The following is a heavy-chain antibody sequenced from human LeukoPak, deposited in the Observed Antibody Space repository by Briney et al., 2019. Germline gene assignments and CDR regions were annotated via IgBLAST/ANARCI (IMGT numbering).Heavy chain of an antibody. CDR3: ARLRGSSWSKGGNY. CDR1: GGSISSGSYY. CDR2: INHSGST. D-gene: IGHD6-13*01. Sequence: PSQTLSLTCTVSGGSISSGSYYWSWIRQPAGKGLEWIGEINHSGSTNYNPSLKSRVTISVDTSKNQFSLKLSSVTAADTAVYYCARLRGSSWSKGGNYWGQGTPVTVAS. V-gene: IGHV4-61*09. J-gene: IGHJ4*02.